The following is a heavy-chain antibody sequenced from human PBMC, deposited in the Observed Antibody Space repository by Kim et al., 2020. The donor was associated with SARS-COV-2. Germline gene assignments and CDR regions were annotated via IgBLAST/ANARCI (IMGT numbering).Heavy chain of an antibody. CDR2: ISSSSDST. Sequence: GGSLRLSCVASGFTFSYYSMSWVRQAPGKGLEWVSAISSSSDSTFYADSVKGRFTVSRDNSKNTLYLQMNSLRADDTAIYFCAKSRDVTAALDYCDICG. J-gene: IGHJ3*02. V-gene: IGHV3-23*01. CDR3: AKSRDVTAALDYCDI. D-gene: IGHD3-16*01. CDR1: GFTFSYYS.